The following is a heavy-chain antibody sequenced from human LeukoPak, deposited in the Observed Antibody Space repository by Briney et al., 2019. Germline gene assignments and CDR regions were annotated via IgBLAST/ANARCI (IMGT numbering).Heavy chain of an antibody. V-gene: IGHV1-69*06. D-gene: IGHD6-13*01. CDR2: IIPIFGTA. CDR1: GGTFSSYA. Sequence: VASVKVSCKASGGTFSSYAISWVRQAPGQGLEWKGGIIPIFGTANYAQKFQGRVTITADKSTSTAYMELSSLRSEDTAVYYCARVSSAAGYSYYYGMDVWGKGTTVTVSS. CDR3: ARVSSAAGYSYYYGMDV. J-gene: IGHJ6*04.